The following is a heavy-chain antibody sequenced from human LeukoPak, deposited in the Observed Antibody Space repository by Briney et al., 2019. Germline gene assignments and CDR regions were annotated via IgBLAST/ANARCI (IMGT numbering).Heavy chain of an antibody. J-gene: IGHJ3*02. Sequence: SETLSFTCTVSGGSISRYYRSGIRQPAGKGLEWIGRIYTSGSTNYNPSLKSRVTISVDKSKNQFSLKLSSVTAADTAVYYCARASDTAMASDAFDIWGQGTMVTVSS. CDR2: IYTSGST. V-gene: IGHV4-4*07. D-gene: IGHD5-18*01. CDR3: ARASDTAMASDAFDI. CDR1: GGSISRYY.